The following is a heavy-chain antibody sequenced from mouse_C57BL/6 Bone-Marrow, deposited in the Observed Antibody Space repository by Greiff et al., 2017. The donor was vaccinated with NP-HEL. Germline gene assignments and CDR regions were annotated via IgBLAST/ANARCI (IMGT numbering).Heavy chain of an antibody. Sequence: EVQRVESGAELVRPGASVKLSCTASGFNIKDDYMHWVKQRPEQGLEWIGWIDPENGDTEYASKVQGKATITADTSSNTAYLQLSSLTSEDTSVYYCTTGLLYCYGSSYFDYWGQGTTLTVSA. CDR1: GFNIKDDY. CDR2: IDPENGDT. CDR3: TTGLLYCYGSSYFDY. J-gene: IGHJ2*01. V-gene: IGHV14-4*01. D-gene: IGHD1-1*01.